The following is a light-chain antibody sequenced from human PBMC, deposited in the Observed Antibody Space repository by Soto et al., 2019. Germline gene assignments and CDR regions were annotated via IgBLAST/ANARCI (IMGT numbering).Light chain of an antibody. CDR2: GAS. J-gene: IGKJ1*01. CDR3: QEYGGSPWT. CDR1: QSVSSEK. V-gene: IGKV3-20*01. Sequence: EIVLTHSPGTLSLYNEERASLSCRASQSVSSEKLAWYQQEPGQAPRLLIFGASGRATGIPERFSGSGSGTDFSLTISRLEPEDFAMYYCQEYGGSPWTFGHVGKV.